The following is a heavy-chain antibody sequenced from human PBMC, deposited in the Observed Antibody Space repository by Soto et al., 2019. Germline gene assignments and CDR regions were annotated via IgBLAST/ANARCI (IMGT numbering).Heavy chain of an antibody. V-gene: IGHV1-3*01. J-gene: IGHJ6*02. CDR2: INAGNGST. CDR3: ARGLRFLEWSPYGMDV. Sequence: ASVKVSCKASGYTFTSYAMHWVRQAPGQRLEWMGWINAGNGSTKYSQKFQGRVTITRDTSASTAYMELSSLRSEDTAVYYCARGLRFLEWSPYGMDVWGQGTTVTVSS. D-gene: IGHD3-3*01. CDR1: GYTFTSYA.